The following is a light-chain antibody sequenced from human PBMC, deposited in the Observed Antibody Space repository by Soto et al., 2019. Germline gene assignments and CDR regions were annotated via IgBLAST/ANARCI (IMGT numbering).Light chain of an antibody. CDR1: QSISSY. V-gene: IGKV1-39*01. CDR2: AAP. J-gene: IGKJ1*01. Sequence: DIPMTQSPSSLSASLGDRVTITCRASQSISSYLNWYQQKPGKAPKLLIYAAPSLQSGVPSRFSGSGSGTDFTLTISSLPPEDFETYYCQQSYSTPWTFGQGTKVDIK. CDR3: QQSYSTPWT.